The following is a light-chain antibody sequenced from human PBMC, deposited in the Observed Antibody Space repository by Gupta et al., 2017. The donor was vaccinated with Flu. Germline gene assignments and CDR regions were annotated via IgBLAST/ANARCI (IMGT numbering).Light chain of an antibody. V-gene: IGKV2-24*01. J-gene: IGKJ4*01. Sequence: DIVLTQTPLSSPVTLGQAASISCRSSESLVNSNGNTYLSWLQQRPGHPPRLLIYRVSNRFSAVPDRFSGSGAGTDFTLKISRVEAEDVGVYYCMQAKEFPFTFGGGTKVEI. CDR3: MQAKEFPFT. CDR1: ESLVNSNGNTY. CDR2: RVS.